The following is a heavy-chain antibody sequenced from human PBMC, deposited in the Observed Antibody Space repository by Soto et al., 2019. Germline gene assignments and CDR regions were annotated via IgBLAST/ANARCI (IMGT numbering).Heavy chain of an antibody. CDR1: GFTFSSYA. CDR2: ISYDGSNK. J-gene: IGHJ4*02. V-gene: IGHV3-30-3*01. Sequence: GGSLRLSCAASGFTFSSYAMHWVRQAPGKGLEWVAVISYDGSNKYYADSVKGRFTISRDNSMNTLYLQMNSLRAEDTAVYYCARAVTYIAARLLSLDYWGQGTLVTVSS. CDR3: ARAVTYIAARLLSLDY. D-gene: IGHD6-6*01.